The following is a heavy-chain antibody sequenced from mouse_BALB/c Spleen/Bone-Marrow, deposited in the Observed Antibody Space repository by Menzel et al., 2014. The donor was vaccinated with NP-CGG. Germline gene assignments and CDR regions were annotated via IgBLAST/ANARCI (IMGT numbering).Heavy chain of an antibody. CDR2: INSNGGST. CDR1: GFTFSSYG. CDR3: ARHYYGAR. J-gene: IGHJ3*01. Sequence: EVRLMDSGGGLVQPGGSLKLSCAASGFTFSSYGMSWVRQTPDKRLELVATINSNGGSTYYPDSVKGRFTISRDNAKNTLYLQMSSLKSEDTAMYYCARHYYGARWGQGTLVTVSA. D-gene: IGHD1-2*01. V-gene: IGHV5-6-3*01.